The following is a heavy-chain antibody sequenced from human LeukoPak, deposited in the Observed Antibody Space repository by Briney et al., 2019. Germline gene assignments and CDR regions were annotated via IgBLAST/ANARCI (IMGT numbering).Heavy chain of an antibody. D-gene: IGHD3-22*01. CDR3: AASPDYYDSSGYSYYFDY. CDR2: IVVGGGNT. J-gene: IGHJ4*02. CDR1: GFTFTSSA. V-gene: IGHV1-58*01. Sequence: SVKVSCKASGFTFTSSAVQWVRQARGQRLEWIGWIVVGGGNTNYAQKFQERVTITRDMSTSTAYMELSSLRSEDTAVYYCAASPDYYDSSGYSYYFDYWGQGTLVTVSS.